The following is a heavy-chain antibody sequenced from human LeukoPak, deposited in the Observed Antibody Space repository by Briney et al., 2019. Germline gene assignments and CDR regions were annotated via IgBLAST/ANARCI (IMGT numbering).Heavy chain of an antibody. CDR3: AREMQGIAVAGNRFDY. CDR2: ISSSSTV. J-gene: IGHJ4*02. CDR1: GFTFSSYS. D-gene: IGHD6-19*01. Sequence: GGSLRLSCAASGFTFSSYSMNWVRQAPGKGLEWVSYISSSSTVYYADSVKGRFTISRDNAKNSLYLQMNSLRAEDTAVYYCAREMQGIAVAGNRFDYWGQGTLVTVSS. V-gene: IGHV3-48*01.